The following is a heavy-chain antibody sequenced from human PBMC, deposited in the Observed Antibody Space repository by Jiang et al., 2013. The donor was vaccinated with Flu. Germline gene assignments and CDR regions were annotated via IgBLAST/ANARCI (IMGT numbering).Heavy chain of an antibody. V-gene: IGHV3-30-3*01. Sequence: VQLVESGGGVVQPGRSLRLSCAASGFTFSSYAMHWVRQAPGKGLEWVAVISYDGSNKYYADSVKGRFTISRDNSKNTLYLQMNSLRAEDTAVYYCARSPQLRYFDWLEDWFDPWGQGTLVTVS. CDR2: ISYDGSNK. J-gene: IGHJ5*02. CDR3: ARSPQLRYFDWLEDWFDP. CDR1: GFTFSSYA. D-gene: IGHD3-9*01.